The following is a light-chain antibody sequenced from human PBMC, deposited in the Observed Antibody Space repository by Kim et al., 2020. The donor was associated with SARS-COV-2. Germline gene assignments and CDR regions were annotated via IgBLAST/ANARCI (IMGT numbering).Light chain of an antibody. V-gene: IGLV6-57*03. CDR3: QSYNRDNVL. CDR1: SGSIDYNY. J-gene: IGLJ2*01. Sequence: GKTVTGACTRSSGSIDYNYVQWYQQRPGGVPTTVIYEDDQRPSGVSVRFSGSIDNSSNSASLTISGLRTEDEADYYCQSYNRDNVLFGGRTQLTVL. CDR2: EDD.